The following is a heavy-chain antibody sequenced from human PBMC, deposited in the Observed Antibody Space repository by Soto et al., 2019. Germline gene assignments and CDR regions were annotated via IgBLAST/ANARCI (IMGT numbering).Heavy chain of an antibody. V-gene: IGHV3-48*02. J-gene: IGHJ5*02. CDR1: GFTFSSYS. CDR2: ISSSSSTI. D-gene: IGHD3-22*01. CDR3: ARPVGSFSTDYYDSSGYWLDP. Sequence: PGGSLRLSCAASGFTFSSYSMNWVRQAPGKGLEWVSYISSSSSTIYYADSVKGRFTISRDNAKNSLYLQMNSLRDEDTAVYYCARPVGSFSTDYYDSSGYWLDPWGQGTMVTVSS.